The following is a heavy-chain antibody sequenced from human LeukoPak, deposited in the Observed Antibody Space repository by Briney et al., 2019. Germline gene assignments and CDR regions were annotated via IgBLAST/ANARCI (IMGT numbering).Heavy chain of an antibody. D-gene: IGHD1-26*01. CDR3: ATTISGSNCDY. CDR1: GFTVSSNY. V-gene: IGHV3-21*01. CDR2: ISSSSTYI. J-gene: IGHJ4*02. Sequence: GGSLRLSCAASGFTVSSNYMSWVRQAPGKGLEWVSSISSSSTYIYYADSVKGRFTISRDNAKSSLYLQMNSLRAEDTAVYYCATTISGSNCDYWGQGTLVTVSS.